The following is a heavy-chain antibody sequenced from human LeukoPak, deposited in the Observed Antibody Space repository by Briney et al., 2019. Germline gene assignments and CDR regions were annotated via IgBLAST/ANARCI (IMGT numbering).Heavy chain of an antibody. Sequence: PGGSLRLSCAASGFTFSSYSMNWVRQAPGKGLEWVSSISSSSSYIYYADSVKGRFTISRDNSKNTLYLQMNSLRAEDTAVYYCAKDHYYYGSGSSKTAFDYWGQGTLVTVSS. V-gene: IGHV3-21*04. D-gene: IGHD3-10*01. CDR2: ISSSSSYI. CDR1: GFTFSSYS. J-gene: IGHJ4*02. CDR3: AKDHYYYGSGSSKTAFDY.